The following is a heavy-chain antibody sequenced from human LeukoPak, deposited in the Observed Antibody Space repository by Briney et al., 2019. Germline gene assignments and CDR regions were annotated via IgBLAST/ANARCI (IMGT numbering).Heavy chain of an antibody. Sequence: PSETLSLTCTVSGGSIISYYWSWIRQPPGEGLEWIGYMSYNVGTRYSPSLSSRVTISVDTSKNQFSLKLRSVTAADTAVYYCATLPGSWGQGTLVTVSS. J-gene: IGHJ5*02. D-gene: IGHD1-14*01. CDR2: MSYNVGT. CDR1: GGSIISYY. V-gene: IGHV4-59*08. CDR3: ATLPGS.